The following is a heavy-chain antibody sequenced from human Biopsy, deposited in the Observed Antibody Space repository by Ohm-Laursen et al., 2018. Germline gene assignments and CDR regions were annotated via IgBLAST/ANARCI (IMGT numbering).Heavy chain of an antibody. CDR2: INCKTGAT. J-gene: IGHJ4*02. CDR3: ARDPLNGHKHFDY. CDR1: SYTFTDYN. D-gene: IGHD2-8*01. V-gene: IGHV1-2*02. Sequence: ASVKVSCKASSYTFTDYNIHWMRQAPGQGLEWLGYINCKTGATNYAQKFQGTVTMTRDTSISTAYLALGSLRSADTTIYYCARDPLNGHKHFDYWGQGSLVTVSP.